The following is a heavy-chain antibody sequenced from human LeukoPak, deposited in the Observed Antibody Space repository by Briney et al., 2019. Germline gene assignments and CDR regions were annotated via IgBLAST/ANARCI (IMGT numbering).Heavy chain of an antibody. D-gene: IGHD3-10*01. CDR2: ISYDGSNK. CDR3: ASAVRGVIINY. Sequence: GGSLRLSFAASGFTFSSYAMHWVRQAPGKGLEWVAVISYDGSNKYYADSVKGRFTISRDNSKNTLYLQMNSLRAEDAAVYYCASAVRGVIINYWGQGTLVTVSS. V-gene: IGHV3-30*04. CDR1: GFTFSSYA. J-gene: IGHJ4*02.